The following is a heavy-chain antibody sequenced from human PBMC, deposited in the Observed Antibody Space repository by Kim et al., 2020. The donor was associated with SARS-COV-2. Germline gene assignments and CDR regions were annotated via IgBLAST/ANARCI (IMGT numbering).Heavy chain of an antibody. CDR2: INHSGST. J-gene: IGHJ5*02. D-gene: IGHD6-13*01. CDR3: TRGRPPASSTWSQSPFDP. V-gene: IGHV4-34*01. Sequence: SETLSLTCAVYGGSFSGYYWTWIRQPPGKGLEWIGEINHSGSTNYNPSLKSRVTISVDTSKNQFSLKLSSVTAADTAVYYCTRGRPPASSTWSQSPFDPWGQGTLVTISS. CDR1: GGSFSGYY.